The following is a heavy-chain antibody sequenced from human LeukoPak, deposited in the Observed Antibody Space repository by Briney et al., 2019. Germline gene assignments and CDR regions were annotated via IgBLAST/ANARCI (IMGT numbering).Heavy chain of an antibody. J-gene: IGHJ4*02. D-gene: IGHD2-21*02. V-gene: IGHV1-2*02. Sequence: ASVKVSCKASGYTFTGYYMHWVRQAPGQGLEWMGWINPKSGDTNYAQKFQGRVTMTRDTSISTAYMELSRLRSDDTAVYYCAREERCGGDCLTDYWGQGTLVTVSS. CDR1: GYTFTGYY. CDR2: INPKSGDT. CDR3: AREERCGGDCLTDY.